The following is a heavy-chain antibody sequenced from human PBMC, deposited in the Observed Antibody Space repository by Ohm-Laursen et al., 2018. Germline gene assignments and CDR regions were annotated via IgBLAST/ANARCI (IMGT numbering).Heavy chain of an antibody. CDR1: GFTFSSYA. D-gene: IGHD2-2*01. CDR2: ISGSGSST. Sequence: SLRLSCTASGFTFSSYAMSWVRQAPGKGLEWVSVISGSGSSTYYADSVKARFTISRDNAKNTLYLQMNSLRAEDTAVYYCARSSTPAYFDLWGRGTLATVSS. J-gene: IGHJ2*01. CDR3: ARSSTPAYFDL. V-gene: IGHV3-23*01.